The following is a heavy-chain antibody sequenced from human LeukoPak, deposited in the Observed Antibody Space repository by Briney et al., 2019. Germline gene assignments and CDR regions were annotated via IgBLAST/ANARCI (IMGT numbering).Heavy chain of an antibody. J-gene: IGHJ5*02. CDR2: ISAYNCNT. CDR3: ARAADLEEYDSRGYYYH. V-gene: IGHV1-18*01. Sequence: ASVKVSCKASGYTFTSYGISWVRQAPGQGLEWMGWISAYNCNTNYAQKLQGRVTMTTDTSTSTAYMDLSSQRSEDTAVYYCARAADLEEYDSRGYYYHWGQGTLVTVS. CDR1: GYTFTSYG. D-gene: IGHD3-22*01.